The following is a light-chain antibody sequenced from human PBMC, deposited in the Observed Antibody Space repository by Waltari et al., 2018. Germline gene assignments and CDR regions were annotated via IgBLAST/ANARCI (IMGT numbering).Light chain of an antibody. J-gene: IGLJ2*01. CDR1: NFNIGSNY. V-gene: IGLV1-47*01. Sequence: QSVLTQPPSMSGTPGQRVTISCSGSNFNIGSNYVYWYQQFPGMAPHLLIYRNTNRPSGVPDRFSASKAGASASLAISGLRSEDEADYHCAAWDDSLSGRVFGGGTKLTV. CDR3: AAWDDSLSGRV. CDR2: RNT.